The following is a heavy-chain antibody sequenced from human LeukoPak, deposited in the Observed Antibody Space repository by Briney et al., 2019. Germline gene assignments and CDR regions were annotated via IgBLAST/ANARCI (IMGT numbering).Heavy chain of an antibody. V-gene: IGHV3-72*01. Sequence: GGSLRLSCAASGFTFSDHYMDWVRQAPGKGLEWVGRARDKAHSYTTEYAASVKDRFIVSRDDSKSSLYLQMNSLKTEDTALYFCARPTRDSIGYQYFEYWGQGIQVTVSS. CDR1: GFTFSDHY. CDR2: ARDKAHSYTT. CDR3: ARPTRDSIGYQYFEY. J-gene: IGHJ4*02. D-gene: IGHD3-22*01.